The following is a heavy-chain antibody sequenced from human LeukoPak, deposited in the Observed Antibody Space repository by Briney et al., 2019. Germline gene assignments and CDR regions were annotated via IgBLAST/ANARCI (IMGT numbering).Heavy chain of an antibody. J-gene: IGHJ4*02. Sequence: GGSLRLSCAASGFPFSNFWMYCVRQAPGKGLVWVSRISGDGSSTNYADSVKGRFTISRDNAKNSLYLQMNSLRDEDTAVYYCARATNYGSGLTRNFDYWGQGTLVTVSS. CDR3: ARATNYGSGLTRNFDY. D-gene: IGHD3-10*01. CDR2: ISGDGSST. V-gene: IGHV3-74*01. CDR1: GFPFSNFW.